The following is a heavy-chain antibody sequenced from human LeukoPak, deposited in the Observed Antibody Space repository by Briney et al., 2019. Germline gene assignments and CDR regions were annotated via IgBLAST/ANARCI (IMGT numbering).Heavy chain of an antibody. J-gene: IGHJ4*02. CDR2: FDPEDGET. CDR3: ARGLPELGNEYYFDY. D-gene: IGHD7-27*01. CDR1: GYILTELS. Sequence: ASVKVSCKVSGYILTELSMHWVRQAPGKGLEWMGGFDPEDGETIYAQKFQGRVTMTEDTSTDTAYMELSSLRSEDTAVYYCARGLPELGNEYYFDYWGQGTLVTVSS. V-gene: IGHV1-24*01.